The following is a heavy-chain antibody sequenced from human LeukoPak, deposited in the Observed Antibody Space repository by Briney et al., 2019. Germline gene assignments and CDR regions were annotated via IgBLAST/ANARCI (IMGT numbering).Heavy chain of an antibody. CDR1: GFTFSSYA. CDR3: ARVGPSLRDSSGWYRPFDY. CDR2: ISGSGGST. D-gene: IGHD6-19*01. J-gene: IGHJ4*02. Sequence: GGSLRLSCAASGFTFSSYAMNWVRQAPGKGLEWVSAISGSGGSTYYADSVRGRFTISRDYSRNTLYLQMNSLRAEDTAVYYCARVGPSLRDSSGWYRPFDYWGQGTLVTVSS. V-gene: IGHV3-23*01.